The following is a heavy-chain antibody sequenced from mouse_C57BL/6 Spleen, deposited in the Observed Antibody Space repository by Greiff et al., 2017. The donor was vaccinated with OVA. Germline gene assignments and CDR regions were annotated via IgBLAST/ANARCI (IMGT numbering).Heavy chain of an antibody. Sequence: QVQLQQSGAELARPGASVKLSCKASGYTFTSYGISWVKQRTGQGLEWIGEIYPRSGNTYYNEKFKGKATLTADKSSSTAYMELRSLTSEDSAVYFCARGTTVVVPNYAMGYWGQGTSVTVSS. D-gene: IGHD1-1*01. J-gene: IGHJ4*01. CDR2: IYPRSGNT. V-gene: IGHV1-81*01. CDR1: GYTFTSYG. CDR3: ARGTTVVVPNYAMGY.